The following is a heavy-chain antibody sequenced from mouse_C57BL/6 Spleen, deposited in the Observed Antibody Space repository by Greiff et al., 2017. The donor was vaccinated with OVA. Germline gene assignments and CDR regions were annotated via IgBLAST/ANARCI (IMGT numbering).Heavy chain of an antibody. D-gene: IGHD2-5*01. V-gene: IGHV1-7*01. Sequence: VKVVESGAELAKPGASVKLSCKASGYTFTSYWMHWVKQRPGQGLEWIGYINPSSGYTKYNQKFKDKATLTADKSSSTAYMQLSSLTYEDSAVYYCVSNSHAMDYWGQGTSVTVSS. CDR1: GYTFTSYW. CDR3: VSNSHAMDY. J-gene: IGHJ4*01. CDR2: INPSSGYT.